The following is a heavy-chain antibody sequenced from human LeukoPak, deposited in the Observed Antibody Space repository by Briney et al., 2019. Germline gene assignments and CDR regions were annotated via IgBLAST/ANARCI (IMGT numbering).Heavy chain of an antibody. CDR1: GFNFSSYA. CDR3: AKAIAASHNALDC. Sequence: GRSLRLSCAASGFNFSSYAMHWVRQAPGKGLEWVAITWYDGGKKYYADSVKGRFTISRDNSENTRYLQMISLRVEDTAVYYCAKAIAASHNALDCWGQGTLVTVSS. D-gene: IGHD6-13*01. V-gene: IGHV3-33*06. CDR2: TWYDGGKK. J-gene: IGHJ4*02.